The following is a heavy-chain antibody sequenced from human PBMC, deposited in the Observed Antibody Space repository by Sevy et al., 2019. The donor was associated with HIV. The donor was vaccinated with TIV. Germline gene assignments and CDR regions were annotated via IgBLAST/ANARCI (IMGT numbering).Heavy chain of an antibody. V-gene: IGHV4-59*01. CDR1: GGSISSYY. CDR3: AGGTGGPQYFDF. Sequence: SETLSLTCTVSGGSISSYYWSWIRQPPGKGLEWIGFIYYTGSTNYNPSLKSRVTISVDTSKNHFSLKLSSVTAADTAVYYCAGGTGGPQYFDFWGQGTLVTVSS. J-gene: IGHJ4*02. CDR2: IYYTGST. D-gene: IGHD3-10*01.